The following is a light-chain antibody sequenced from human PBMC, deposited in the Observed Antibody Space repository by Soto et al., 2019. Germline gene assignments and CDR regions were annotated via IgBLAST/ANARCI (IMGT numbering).Light chain of an antibody. J-gene: IGKJ4*01. CDR1: QRIGNN. CDR2: GAS. CDR3: QQFNDWRT. V-gene: IGKV3-15*01. Sequence: EIVMTQSPATLSVSPGERATLSCRASQRIGNNLAWYQQKPGQAPRLLIYGASTRATGVPARFSGSGSGTDFTLTISSLQSEDSAVYYCQQFNDWRTFGGGTKVEIK.